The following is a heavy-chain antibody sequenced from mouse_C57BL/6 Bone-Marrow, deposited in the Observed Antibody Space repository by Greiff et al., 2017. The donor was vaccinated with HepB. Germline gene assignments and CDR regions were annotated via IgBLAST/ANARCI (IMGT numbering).Heavy chain of an antibody. D-gene: IGHD1-1*01. Sequence: VQLQQSGAELVKPGASVKLSCTASGFNIKDYYMHWVKQRTEQGLEWIGRIDPEDGDTKYAPKFQGKATLTADTSSNTAYLQLSSLTSEDAAVYDCATYDGSSYYVFDYWGQGTTLTVSS. CDR2: IDPEDGDT. J-gene: IGHJ2*01. V-gene: IGHV14-2*01. CDR1: GFNIKDYY. CDR3: ATYDGSSYYVFDY.